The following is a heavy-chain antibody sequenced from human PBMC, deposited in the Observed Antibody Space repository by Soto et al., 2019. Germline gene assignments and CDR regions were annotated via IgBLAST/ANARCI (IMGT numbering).Heavy chain of an antibody. V-gene: IGHV1-58*01. CDR2: IVVGSGNT. Sequence: SLLNLDCKASGLTYTVYAGRWVRQARGQRLEWIGWIVVGSGNTNYAQKFQERVTITRDMSTSTAYMELSSLRSEDTAVYYCAAVMEMATILFDYWGQGTLVTVYS. CDR3: AAVMEMATILFDY. D-gene: IGHD5-12*01. J-gene: IGHJ4*02. CDR1: GLTYTVYA.